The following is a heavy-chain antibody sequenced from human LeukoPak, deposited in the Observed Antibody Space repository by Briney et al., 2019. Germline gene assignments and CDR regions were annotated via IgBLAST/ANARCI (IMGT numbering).Heavy chain of an antibody. CDR3: ARGLASGSYTPDY. J-gene: IGHJ4*02. Sequence: GGSLRLSCAASGFTFSSYSMYWVRQAPGKGLEWVSYISSSSSTIYYADSVKGRFTISRDNAKNSLYLQMNSLRAEDTAVYYCARGLASGSYTPDYWGQGTLVTVSS. CDR1: GFTFSSYS. V-gene: IGHV3-48*04. D-gene: IGHD1-26*01. CDR2: ISSSSSTI.